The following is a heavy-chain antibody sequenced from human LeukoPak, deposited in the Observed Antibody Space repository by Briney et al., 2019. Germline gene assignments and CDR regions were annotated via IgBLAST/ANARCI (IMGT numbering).Heavy chain of an antibody. CDR1: GFTFSSYS. Sequence: GGSLRLSCAASGFTFSSYSMNWVRQAPGKGLEWVSSISSSSSYIYYADSVKGRFTISRDNAKNSLYLQMNSLRAKDTAVYYCARDPDFWSGFDAFDIWGQGTTVTVSS. CDR2: ISSSSSYI. J-gene: IGHJ3*02. CDR3: ARDPDFWSGFDAFDI. V-gene: IGHV3-21*01. D-gene: IGHD3-3*01.